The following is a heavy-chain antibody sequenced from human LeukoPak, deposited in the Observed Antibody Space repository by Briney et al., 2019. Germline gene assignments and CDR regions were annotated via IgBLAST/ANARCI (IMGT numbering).Heavy chain of an antibody. Sequence: GGSLRLSCAASGFVFSSSAMSWVRQAPGKGLEWVSAISNSGTSTYYADSVKGRFTISRDNSKNTLFLQMNTLRPEDTAVYYCAKALSSSWSRGRYFDSWGQGTLVTVSS. J-gene: IGHJ4*02. CDR2: ISNSGTST. CDR3: AKALSSSWSRGRYFDS. V-gene: IGHV3-23*01. CDR1: GFVFSSSA. D-gene: IGHD6-13*01.